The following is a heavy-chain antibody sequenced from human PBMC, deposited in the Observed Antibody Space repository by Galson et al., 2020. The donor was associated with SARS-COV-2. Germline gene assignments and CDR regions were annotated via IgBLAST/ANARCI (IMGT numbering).Heavy chain of an antibody. V-gene: IGHV4-59*08. CDR2: IYYSGST. J-gene: IGHJ6*02. CDR1: GGSISSYY. CDR3: ARVTFGGTHPTAPHYYYGMDV. D-gene: IGHD3-16*01. Sequence: ASETLSLTCNVSGGSISSYYWSWIRQPPGKGLEWIGYIYYSGSTNYNPSLKSRVTISVDTSKNQFSLKLSSVTAADTAVYYCARVTFGGTHPTAPHYYYGMDVWGQGTTVTVSS.